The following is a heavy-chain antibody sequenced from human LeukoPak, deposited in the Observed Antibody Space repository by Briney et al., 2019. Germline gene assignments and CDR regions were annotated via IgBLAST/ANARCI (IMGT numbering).Heavy chain of an antibody. CDR3: AKLLKAGYNWFDP. CDR2: ISGSGGST. J-gene: IGHJ5*02. CDR1: GFTFSSYA. V-gene: IGHV3-23*01. Sequence: GGSLRLSCAASGFTFSSYAMSWVRQAPGKGLAWVSAISGSGGSTYYADSVKGRFTISRDNSKNTLYLQMNSLRAEDAAVYYCAKLLKAGYNWFDPWGQGTLVTVSS. D-gene: IGHD3-10*01.